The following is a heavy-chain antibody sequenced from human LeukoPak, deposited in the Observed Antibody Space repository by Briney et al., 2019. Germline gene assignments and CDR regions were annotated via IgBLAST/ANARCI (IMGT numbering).Heavy chain of an antibody. J-gene: IGHJ3*02. D-gene: IGHD1-26*01. CDR1: GFTFSGYA. CDR2: ISGSGGST. V-gene: IGHV3-23*01. Sequence: QAGGSLRLSCAASGFTFSGYAMSWVRQAPGKGLEWVSAISGSGGSTYYADSVTGRFTISRDNSKNTLYLQMNSLRAEDTAVYYCAKDSGSYPNGAFDIWGQGKMVTVSS. CDR3: AKDSGSYPNGAFDI.